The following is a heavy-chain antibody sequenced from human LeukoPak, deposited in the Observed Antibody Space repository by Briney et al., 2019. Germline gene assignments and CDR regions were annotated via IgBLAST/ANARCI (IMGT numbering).Heavy chain of an antibody. Sequence: PGGSLRLSCAASGFTFSTYAMHWVRQAPGKGLEWVAVISYDGSSKYYADSVKGRFTISSDNSENTLYLQMNSLRAEDTAVYYCARARSSYGYGDAFDIWGQGTMVTVSS. CDR1: GFTFSTYA. V-gene: IGHV3-30*04. CDR2: ISYDGSSK. D-gene: IGHD5-18*01. CDR3: ARARSSYGYGDAFDI. J-gene: IGHJ3*02.